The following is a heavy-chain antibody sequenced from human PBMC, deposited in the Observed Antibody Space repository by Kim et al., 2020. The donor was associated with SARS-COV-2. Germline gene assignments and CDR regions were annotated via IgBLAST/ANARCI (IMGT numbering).Heavy chain of an antibody. CDR3: ARVSPAPNHDAFDI. CDR1: GYTFTSYG. V-gene: IGHV1-18*04. D-gene: IGHD2-2*01. J-gene: IGHJ3*02. Sequence: ASVKVSCKASGYTFTSYGISWVRQAPGQGLEWMGWISAYNGNTNYAQKLQGRVTMTTDTSTSTAYMELRSLRSDDTAVYYCARVSPAPNHDAFDIWGQGTMVTVSS. CDR2: ISAYNGNT.